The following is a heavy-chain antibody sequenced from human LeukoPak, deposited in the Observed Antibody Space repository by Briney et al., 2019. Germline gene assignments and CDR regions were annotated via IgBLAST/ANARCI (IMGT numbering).Heavy chain of an antibody. CDR1: GDSVSTNSAA. V-gene: IGHV6-1*01. CDR3: AREIASKFDY. D-gene: IGHD3-3*02. Sequence: SQTLSLTCAISGDSVSTNSAAWNCIRQSPSRGLEWLGRIYYRSKWYNDYAVSVESRITINPDTSKNQFSLHLKSVTPEDTAVYYCAREIASKFDYWGQGTLVTVSS. J-gene: IGHJ4*02. CDR2: IYYRSKWYN.